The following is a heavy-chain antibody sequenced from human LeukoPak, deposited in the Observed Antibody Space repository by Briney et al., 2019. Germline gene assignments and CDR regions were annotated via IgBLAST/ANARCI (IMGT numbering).Heavy chain of an antibody. CDR2: ISSSGTTK. V-gene: IGHV3-48*03. Sequence: GGSLRLSCAASGFTFSSYEINWVRQTPGKGLEWVSYISSSGTTKYYADSVKGRFTISRDNAGNTLFLQLNSLRAEDTALYYCAREGWELQRGRYFDYWGQGILVTVSS. J-gene: IGHJ4*02. CDR3: AREGWELQRGRYFDY. D-gene: IGHD1-26*01. CDR1: GFTFSSYE.